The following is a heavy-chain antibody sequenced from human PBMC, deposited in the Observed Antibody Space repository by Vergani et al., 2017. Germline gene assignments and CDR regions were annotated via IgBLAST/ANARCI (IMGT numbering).Heavy chain of an antibody. Sequence: EVQLLEPGGDLVQPGGSLRLSCAASGFTFNHYAMNWVRQAPGKGLEWVSGISGSGGSTYYAGSVKGRFTISRDSSKNTLYLQMNSLSAGDTAVYYCAKANPRNSGYDYLYCYHAMDVWGQGTTVTVSS. D-gene: IGHD5-12*01. CDR2: ISGSGGST. V-gene: IGHV3-23*01. J-gene: IGHJ6*02. CDR3: AKANPRNSGYDYLYCYHAMDV. CDR1: GFTFNHYA.